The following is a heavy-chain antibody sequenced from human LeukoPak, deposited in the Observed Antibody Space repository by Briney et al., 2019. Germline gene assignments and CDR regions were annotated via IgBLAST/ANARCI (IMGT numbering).Heavy chain of an antibody. CDR2: IQYDGSNK. J-gene: IGHJ4*02. V-gene: IGHV3-30*02. CDR1: GFTFSSYD. CDR3: AKDCCSSTSCYKGALDY. Sequence: AGGSLRLSCAASGFTFSSYDMYWVRQAPGKGLEWVAFIQYDGSNKYYPDSVKGRFTISRDNSKNTLYLQMNSLRAEDTAVHYCAKDCCSSTSCYKGALDYWGQGTLVTVSS. D-gene: IGHD2-2*02.